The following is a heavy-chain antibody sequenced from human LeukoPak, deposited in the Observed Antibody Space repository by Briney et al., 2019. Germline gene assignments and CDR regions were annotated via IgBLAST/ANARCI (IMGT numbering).Heavy chain of an antibody. J-gene: IGHJ4*02. CDR3: ARGLWFGDENPPYFDY. V-gene: IGHV4-39*01. D-gene: IGHD3-10*01. Sequence: SETLSLTCTVSGGSISSSNYYWGWIRQPPGKGLEWIGSIYYSGSTYYNPSLKSRVTISVDTSKNQFSLRLTSVTAADTAVYYCARGLWFGDENPPYFDYWGQGTLVTVSS. CDR2: IYYSGST. CDR1: GGSISSSNYY.